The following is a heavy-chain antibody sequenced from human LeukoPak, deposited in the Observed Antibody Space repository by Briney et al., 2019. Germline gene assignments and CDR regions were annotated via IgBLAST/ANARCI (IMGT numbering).Heavy chain of an antibody. V-gene: IGHV3-30*04. J-gene: IGHJ5*02. CDR2: ISYDGSNK. D-gene: IGHD2-15*01. Sequence: QSLSCAAPGFNYRSHAMNGVRPASGQGQERETVISYDGSNKYYADSVKGRFTISRDSSKNTLYLQMNSLRAEDTAVYYCARDRIHCSGGSCYSGWFDPWGQGTLVTVSS. CDR1: GFNYRSHA. CDR3: ARDRIHCSGGSCYSGWFDP.